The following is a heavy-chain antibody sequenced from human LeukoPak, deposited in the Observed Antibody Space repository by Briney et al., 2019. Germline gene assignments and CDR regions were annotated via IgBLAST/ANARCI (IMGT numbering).Heavy chain of an antibody. D-gene: IGHD3-10*01. J-gene: IGHJ5*02. V-gene: IGHV4-4*07. Sequence: SETLSLTCTVSGGSISSYYWSWIRQPAGKGLEWIGRIYTSGSPNYNPSLKSRVTMSVDTSKNQFSLKLSSVTAADTAVYYCARGHYGSGYNWFDPWGQGTLVTVSS. CDR2: IYTSGSP. CDR3: ARGHYGSGYNWFDP. CDR1: GGSISSYY.